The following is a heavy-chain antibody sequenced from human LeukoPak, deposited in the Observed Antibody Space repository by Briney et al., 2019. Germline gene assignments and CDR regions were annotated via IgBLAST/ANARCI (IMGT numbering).Heavy chain of an antibody. Sequence: SVKVSCKASGGTFSSYAISWVRQAPGQGLEWMGRIIPILGIANYAQKFQGRVTITADKSTSTAYMELSSLRSEDTAVYYCASSEVHDILTGLFDYWGQGTLVTVSS. V-gene: IGHV1-69*04. CDR3: ASSEVHDILTGLFDY. J-gene: IGHJ4*02. D-gene: IGHD3-9*01. CDR2: IIPILGIA. CDR1: GGTFSSYA.